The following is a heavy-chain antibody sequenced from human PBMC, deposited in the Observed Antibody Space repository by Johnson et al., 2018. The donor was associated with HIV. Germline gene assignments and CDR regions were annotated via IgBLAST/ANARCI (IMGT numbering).Heavy chain of an antibody. D-gene: IGHD4-17*01. Sequence: QVQLVESGGGLVKPGGSLRLSCAASGFTFSDYYMSWIRQAPGKGLEWVTFIRYDGSDKYYADSVTGRFTISRYNSKNTLYLQMNSLGAEDTAVYYCAKVYGFDYGDYYDAFDIWGQGTMVTVSS. CDR3: AKVYGFDYGDYYDAFDI. J-gene: IGHJ3*02. CDR2: IRYDGSDK. V-gene: IGHV3-30*02. CDR1: GFTFSDYY.